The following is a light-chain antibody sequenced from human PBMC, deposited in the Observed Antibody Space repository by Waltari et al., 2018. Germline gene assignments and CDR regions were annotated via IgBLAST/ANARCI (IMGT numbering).Light chain of an antibody. Sequence: QTVVTQEPSLSVSPGGTVTLTCALSSGSLSSTSYATWYRQTPGQPPRTLVYKGTSRSFGVPDRFSGTVLGNKAALTITGAQADDESNYFCSIYMGSGIWVFGGGTKLTVL. V-gene: IGLV8-61*01. CDR3: SIYMGSGIWV. CDR2: KGT. J-gene: IGLJ3*02. CDR1: SGSLSSTSY.